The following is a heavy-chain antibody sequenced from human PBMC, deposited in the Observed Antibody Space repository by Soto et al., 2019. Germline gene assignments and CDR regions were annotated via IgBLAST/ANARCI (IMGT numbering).Heavy chain of an antibody. V-gene: IGHV3-9*01. CDR3: AKDIYKGIAVAGIDAFDI. J-gene: IGHJ3*02. D-gene: IGHD6-19*01. CDR1: GFTFDDYA. Sequence: EVQLVESGGGLVQPGRSLRLSCAASGFTFDDYAMHWVRQAPGKGLEWVSGISWNSGSIGYADSVKGRFTISRDNAKNSLYLQMNSLRAEDTALYYCAKDIYKGIAVAGIDAFDIWGQGTMVTVSS. CDR2: ISWNSGSI.